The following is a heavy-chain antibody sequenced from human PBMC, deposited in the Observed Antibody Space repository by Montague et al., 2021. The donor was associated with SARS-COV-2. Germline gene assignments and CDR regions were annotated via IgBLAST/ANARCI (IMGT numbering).Heavy chain of an antibody. Sequence: SETLSLTCTVSGGSIITYYWSWIRQPPGKGLEWIGYIYYSGSTNYNPSFKSRVTISVDTSKNQFSLKLSSVTAADTAVYYCARVGVGTMVRGVIPAYYYYGMDVWGQGTTVTVSS. CDR3: ARVGVGTMVRGVIPAYYYYGMDV. CDR1: GGSIITYY. D-gene: IGHD3-10*01. CDR2: IYYSGST. J-gene: IGHJ6*02. V-gene: IGHV4-59*08.